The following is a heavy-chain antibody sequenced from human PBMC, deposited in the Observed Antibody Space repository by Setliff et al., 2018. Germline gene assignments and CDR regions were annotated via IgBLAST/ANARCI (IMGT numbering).Heavy chain of an antibody. CDR2: VHSSGST. D-gene: IGHD1-1*01. Sequence: SETLSLTCTVSGGSINIYYWNWIRQPAGKGLEWIGRVHSSGSTIYNPSLKSRVTMSLDTAQNQFSLRLTSVTAADTAVYYCARTGTYRYFDYWGQGALVTVSS. CDR3: ARTGTYRYFDY. V-gene: IGHV4-4*07. CDR1: GGSINIYY. J-gene: IGHJ4*02.